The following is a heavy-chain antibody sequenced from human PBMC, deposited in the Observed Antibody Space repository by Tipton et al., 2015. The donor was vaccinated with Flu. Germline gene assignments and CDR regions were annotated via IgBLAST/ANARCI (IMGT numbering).Heavy chain of an antibody. V-gene: IGHV4-59*01. J-gene: IGHJ4*02. Sequence: TLSLTCTVSGGSISSYYWSWIRQPPGKGLEWIGYIYYSGSTNYNPSLKSRVTISVDTSKNQFSLKLSSVTAADTAVYYCARGGSGGTYFDYWGQGTLVTVSS. CDR1: GGSISSYY. CDR3: ARGGSGGTYFDY. CDR2: IYYSGST. D-gene: IGHD2-15*01.